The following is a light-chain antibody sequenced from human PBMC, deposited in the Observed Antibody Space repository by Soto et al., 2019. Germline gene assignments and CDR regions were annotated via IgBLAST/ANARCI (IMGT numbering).Light chain of an antibody. J-gene: IGKJ1*01. Sequence: EIVLTQSPGTLSLSPGERATLSCRASQSVSSSYLAWYQQKPGQAPRLLIYGASSRATGIPDRFSGSGSGTVFTLTISRLVLEDVAVYYCKQYGSTPRTFGQRTKVDMK. CDR1: QSVSSSY. V-gene: IGKV3-20*01. CDR2: GAS. CDR3: KQYGSTPRT.